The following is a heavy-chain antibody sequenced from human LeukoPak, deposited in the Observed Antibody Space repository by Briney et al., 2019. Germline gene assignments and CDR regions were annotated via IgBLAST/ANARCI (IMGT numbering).Heavy chain of an antibody. CDR3: ARGYGSGSYYFDY. CDR1: GGSISSGGYS. CDR2: IYHSGST. V-gene: IGHV4-30-2*01. Sequence: SETLSLTCAVSGGSISSGGYSWSWIRQPPGKGLEWIGYIYHSGSTYYNPSLKSRVTISVDRSKNQFSLKLSPVTAADTAVYYCARGYGSGSYYFDYWGQGTLVTVSS. J-gene: IGHJ4*02. D-gene: IGHD3-10*01.